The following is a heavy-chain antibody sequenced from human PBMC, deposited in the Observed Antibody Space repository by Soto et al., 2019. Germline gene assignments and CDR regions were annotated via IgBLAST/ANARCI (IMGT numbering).Heavy chain of an antibody. Sequence: PGRSLRLSYSASGFTFSNYAMTWVRQAPGKGLEWVSAISGLDGSTYYADSVKGRFTISRDNSKRTLFLQMNSLRAEDTAVYYWAKSPGHNYHYYFEYWGQGTPVTVSS. CDR2: ISGLDGST. D-gene: IGHD3-16*01. J-gene: IGHJ4*02. CDR3: AKSPGHNYHYYFEY. V-gene: IGHV3-23*01. CDR1: GFTFSNYA.